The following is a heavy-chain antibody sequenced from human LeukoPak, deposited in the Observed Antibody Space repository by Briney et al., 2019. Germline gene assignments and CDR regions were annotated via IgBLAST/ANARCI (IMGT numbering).Heavy chain of an antibody. V-gene: IGHV1-18*01. J-gene: IGHJ5*02. CDR2: ISAYNGNT. Sequence: ASVKVSCKASGYTFTSYGISWVRHAPGQGLEWMGWISAYNGNTNYAQKLQGRVTMTTDTSTSTAYMELRSLRSDDTAVDYCARGEGPRITMEYNWFDPWGQGTLVTVSS. CDR1: GYTFTSYG. CDR3: ARGEGPRITMEYNWFDP. D-gene: IGHD3-10*01.